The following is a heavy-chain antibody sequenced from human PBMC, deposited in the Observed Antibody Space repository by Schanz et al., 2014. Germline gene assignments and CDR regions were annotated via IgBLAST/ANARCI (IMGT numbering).Heavy chain of an antibody. J-gene: IGHJ4*02. CDR2: ISRSSSTI. V-gene: IGHV3-48*01. CDR1: AFIFRSYS. Sequence: VQLVESGGGLVKPGGSLRLSCAASAFIFRSYSMHWVRQAPGKGLEWVSYISRSSSTIYYADSVRGRFTISRDNAKNSLYLQMNSLRAEDTAVYYCARDSGSHYLFDYWGQGTLVTVSS. CDR3: ARDSGSHYLFDY. D-gene: IGHD1-26*01.